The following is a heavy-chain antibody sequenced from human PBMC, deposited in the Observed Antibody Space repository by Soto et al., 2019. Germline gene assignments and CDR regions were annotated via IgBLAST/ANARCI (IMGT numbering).Heavy chain of an antibody. CDR1: GFSLTTGAVV. Sequence: SWHTLVNPTQTLTLTCPFSGFSLTTGAVVVGWIRQPPGGALEWLALINWNDDERYCPSLKDRLTITKDTSKNHVVLTMTNIDPVDTATYYCAHRHHLGGCDSWGQGTSVTVS. CDR3: AHRHHLGGCDS. D-gene: IGHD1-26*01. V-gene: IGHV2-5*01. CDR2: INWNDDE. J-gene: IGHJ3*02.